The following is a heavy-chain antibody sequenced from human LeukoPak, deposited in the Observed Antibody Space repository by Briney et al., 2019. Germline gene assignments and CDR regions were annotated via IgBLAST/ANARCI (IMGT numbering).Heavy chain of an antibody. D-gene: IGHD4-17*01. CDR3: ARDLLLRSRYFDY. J-gene: IGHJ4*02. CDR1: GYSISSGYY. CDR2: IYHSGST. Sequence: SETLSLTCTVSGYSISSGYYWGWIRQPPVKGLEWIGSIYHSGSTYYNPSLKSRVTISVDTSKNQFSLKLDSVTAADTAVYYCARDLLLRSRYFDYWGQGTLVTVSS. V-gene: IGHV4-38-2*02.